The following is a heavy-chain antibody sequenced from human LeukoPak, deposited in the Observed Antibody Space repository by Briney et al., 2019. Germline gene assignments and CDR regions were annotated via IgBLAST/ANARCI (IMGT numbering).Heavy chain of an antibody. D-gene: IGHD2-8*01. J-gene: IGHJ5*02. CDR2: VYYTGST. CDR3: AREGHCTTSGCYGPNWFDP. CDR1: GGSIGSYY. Sequence: SETLSLTCTVSGGSIGSYYWSWIRQPPGKGLEWIGYVYYTGSTSYNPSLKSRVTISVDTSKTQLSLKMSSMTVADTAVYYCAREGHCTTSGCYGPNWFDPWGQGTLVTVSS. V-gene: IGHV4-59*01.